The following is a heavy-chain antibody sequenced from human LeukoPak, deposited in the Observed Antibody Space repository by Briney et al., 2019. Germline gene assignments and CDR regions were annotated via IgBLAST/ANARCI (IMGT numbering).Heavy chain of an antibody. CDR2: IYYSGST. CDR3: ARGYWSYYPRSYWYFDL. V-gene: IGHV4-59*01. Sequence: PSETLSLTCTVSGGSISSYYWSWIRQPPGKGLEWIGYIYYSGSTNYNPSLKSRVTISVDTSKNQFSLKLSSVTAADTAVYYCARGYWSYYPRSYWYFDLWGRGTLVTVSS. J-gene: IGHJ2*01. CDR1: GGSISSYY. D-gene: IGHD1-26*01.